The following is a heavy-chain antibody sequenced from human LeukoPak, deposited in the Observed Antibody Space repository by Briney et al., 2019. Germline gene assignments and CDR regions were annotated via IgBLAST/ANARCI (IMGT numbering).Heavy chain of an antibody. CDR3: ATVVDYYGSGSSNWFDP. CDR2: FDPEDGET. D-gene: IGHD3-10*01. CDR1: GYTLTELS. V-gene: IGHV1-24*01. Sequence: ASVKVSCKVSGYTLTELSMHWVRQAPGKGLEWMGGFDPEDGETIYAQKFQGRVTMTEDTSTDTAYMELSSLRSEDTAVNYCATVVDYYGSGSSNWFDPWGQGTLVTVSS. J-gene: IGHJ5*02.